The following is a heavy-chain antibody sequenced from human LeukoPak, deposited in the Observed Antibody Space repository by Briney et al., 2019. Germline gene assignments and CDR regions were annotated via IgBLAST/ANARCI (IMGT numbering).Heavy chain of an antibody. V-gene: IGHV3-48*03. CDR3: AREIRPTPDAFDI. Sequence: GGSLRLSCAASGLTFSSFEMSWVRQAPGKGLEWVSYIGGSGDPLHYADSVKGRFTISRDHAKNSLYLQRNSLRAEDTAVYYCAREIRPTPDAFDIWGQGTMVTVSS. CDR2: IGGSGDPL. CDR1: GLTFSSFE. J-gene: IGHJ3*02.